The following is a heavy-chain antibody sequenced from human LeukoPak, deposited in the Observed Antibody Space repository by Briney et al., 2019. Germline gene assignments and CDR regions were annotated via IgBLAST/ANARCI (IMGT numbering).Heavy chain of an antibody. V-gene: IGHV3-7*01. CDR2: IKQDGSEK. CDR3: ARDIRYCSSTSCYWFDP. J-gene: IGHJ5*02. Sequence: RGSLRLSCAASGFTFSSYWMSWVRQAPGKGLEWVANIKQDGSEKYYVDSVKGRFTISRDNAKNSLYLQMNSPRAEDTAVYYCARDIRYCSSTSCYWFDPWGQGTLVTVSS. CDR1: GFTFSSYW. D-gene: IGHD2-2*01.